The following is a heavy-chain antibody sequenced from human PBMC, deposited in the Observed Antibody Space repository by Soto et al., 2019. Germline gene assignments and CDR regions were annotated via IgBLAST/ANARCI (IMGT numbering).Heavy chain of an antibody. CDR2: IYYSGST. CDR1: GGSISSGGYY. J-gene: IGHJ1*01. V-gene: IGHV4-31*03. CDR3: ARDCGGNSEGPSRGRTFQH. D-gene: IGHD2-21*02. Sequence: QVQLQESGPGLVKPSQTLSLTCTVSGGSISSGGYYWSWIRQHPGKGLGWIGYIYYSGSTYYNPSLKSRVTISVDTSKNQFYLKLSSVTAADTAVYYCARDCGGNSEGPSRGRTFQHWGQGTLVTVSS.